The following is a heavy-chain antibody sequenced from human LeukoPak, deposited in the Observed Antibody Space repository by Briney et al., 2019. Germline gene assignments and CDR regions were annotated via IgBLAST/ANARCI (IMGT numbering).Heavy chain of an antibody. CDR3: ARDDCSSTSCHLWNYYYYGMDV. J-gene: IGHJ6*02. CDR2: ISAYNGNT. D-gene: IGHD2-2*01. CDR1: GYTFTSYG. V-gene: IGHV1-18*01. Sequence: GASVKVSCKASGYTFTSYGISWVRQAPGQGLEWMGWISAYNGNTNYAQKLQGRVTMTTDTSTSTAYMELRSLRSDDTAVYYCARDDCSSTSCHLWNYYYYGMDVWGQGTTVTVSS.